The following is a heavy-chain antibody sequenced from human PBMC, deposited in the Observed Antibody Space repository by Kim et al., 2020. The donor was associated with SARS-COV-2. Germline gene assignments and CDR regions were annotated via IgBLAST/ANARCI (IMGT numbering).Heavy chain of an antibody. Sequence: ASVKVFCKASGYTFTNHAINWVRQAPGRGLEWMGWINTDTGSPTYAPDFTGRFVFSLDTSVSTAYLQIRSLEAEYTALYYCARVVWGGYRYIDSWGQGTLVTVSS. CDR1: GYTFTNHA. J-gene: IGHJ4*02. V-gene: IGHV7-4-1*02. CDR2: INTDTGSP. D-gene: IGHD3-16*02. CDR3: ARVVWGGYRYIDS.